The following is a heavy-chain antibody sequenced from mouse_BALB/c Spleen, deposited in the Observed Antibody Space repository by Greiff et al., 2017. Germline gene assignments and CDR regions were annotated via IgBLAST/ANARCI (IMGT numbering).Heavy chain of an antibody. Sequence: EVKLVESGGGLVQPGGSRKLSCAASGFTFSSFGMHWVRQAPEKGLEWVAYISSGSSTIYYADTVKGRFTISRDNPKNTLFLQMTSLRSEDTAMYYCATMITTGGGFAYWGQGTLVTVSA. CDR2: ISSGSSTI. J-gene: IGHJ3*01. D-gene: IGHD2-4*01. CDR3: ATMITTGGGFAY. V-gene: IGHV5-17*02. CDR1: GFTFSSFG.